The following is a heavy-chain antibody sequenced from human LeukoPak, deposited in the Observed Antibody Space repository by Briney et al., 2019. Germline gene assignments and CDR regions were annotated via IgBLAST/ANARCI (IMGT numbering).Heavy chain of an antibody. Sequence: SETLSLTCTVSGGSISSYYWSWIRQPPGKGLEWIGYIYYSGSTNYNPSPKSRVTISVDTSKSQFSLKLSSVTAADTAVYYCARGVWFGEPHNWFDPWGQGTLVTVSS. V-gene: IGHV4-59*01. CDR3: ARGVWFGEPHNWFDP. CDR2: IYYSGST. CDR1: GGSISSYY. J-gene: IGHJ5*02. D-gene: IGHD3-10*01.